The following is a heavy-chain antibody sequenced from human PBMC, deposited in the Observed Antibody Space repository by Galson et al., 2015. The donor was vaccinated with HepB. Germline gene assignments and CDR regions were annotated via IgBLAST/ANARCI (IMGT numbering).Heavy chain of an antibody. D-gene: IGHD3-3*01. V-gene: IGHV1-69*13. CDR3: ARGPSAYYDSRASDY. CDR2: IIPIFGTA. J-gene: IGHJ4*02. Sequence: SVKVSCKASGGTFSSYAISWVRQAPGQGLEWMGGIIPIFGTANYAQKFQGRVTITADESTSTAYMELSSLRSEDTAVYYCARGPSAYYDSRASDYWGQGTLVTVSS. CDR1: GGTFSSYA.